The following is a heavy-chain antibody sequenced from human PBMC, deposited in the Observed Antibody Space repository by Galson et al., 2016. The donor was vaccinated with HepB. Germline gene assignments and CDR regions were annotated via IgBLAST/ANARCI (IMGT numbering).Heavy chain of an antibody. D-gene: IGHD3-10*01. V-gene: IGHV3-11*05. CDR2: ISVSGTYT. CDR1: GFTFSDYY. Sequence: SLRLSCAASGFTFSDYYMSWIRQAPGEGLEWVSYISVSGTYTNYADPVKGRFTLSRDNAKNSLYLQMNSLRAEDTAIYYCARDLSTGGVIIPYSYSYYGVDVWGQGTTVTVSS. J-gene: IGHJ6*02. CDR3: ARDLSTGGVIIPYSYSYYGVDV.